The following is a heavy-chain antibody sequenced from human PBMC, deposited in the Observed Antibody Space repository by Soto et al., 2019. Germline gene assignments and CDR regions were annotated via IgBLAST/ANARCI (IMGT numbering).Heavy chain of an antibody. CDR3: ANPSYMEGLLGYYGMDV. J-gene: IGHJ6*02. CDR1: GGTFSSYA. Sequence: AASVKVSCKASGGTFSSYAISWVRQAPGQGLEWMGGIIPIFDTANYAQKFQGRVTITADESTSTAYMELSSLRSEDTAVYYCANPSYMEGLLGYYGMDVWGQGTTVTVSS. D-gene: IGHD1-26*01. CDR2: IIPIFDTA. V-gene: IGHV1-69*13.